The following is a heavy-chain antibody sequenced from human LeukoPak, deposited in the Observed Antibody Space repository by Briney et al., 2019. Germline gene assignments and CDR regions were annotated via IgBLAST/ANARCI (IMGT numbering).Heavy chain of an antibody. Sequence: GASVKDSCKASGYSFTNFDINWVRPATGQGLEWMGCMNPNSGNKGYEQKFQGRVIMTMNTSITTAYMELSSLRSEDTAVYYCARGPQWRGDYYYMDVWGRGTTVTVSS. J-gene: IGHJ6*03. CDR2: MNPNSGNK. CDR3: ARGPQWRGDYYYMDV. CDR1: GYSFTNFD. V-gene: IGHV1-8*01. D-gene: IGHD6-19*01.